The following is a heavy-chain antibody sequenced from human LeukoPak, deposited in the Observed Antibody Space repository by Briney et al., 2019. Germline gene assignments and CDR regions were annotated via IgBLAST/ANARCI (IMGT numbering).Heavy chain of an antibody. CDR3: ARWEGYGPYYYYYMDV. V-gene: IGHV5-51*01. CDR2: IYPGDSDT. D-gene: IGHD5-12*01. J-gene: IGHJ6*03. CDR1: GYSFTSYW. Sequence: GESLKISCKGSGYSFTSYWIGWVRQMPGKGLEWMGIIYPGDSDTRYSPSFQGQVTISADKSISTAYLQWSSLKASDTAMYYCARWEGYGPYYYYYMDVWGKGTTVTVSS.